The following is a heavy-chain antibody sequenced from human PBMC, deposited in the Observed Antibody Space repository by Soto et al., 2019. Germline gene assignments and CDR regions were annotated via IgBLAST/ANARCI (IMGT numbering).Heavy chain of an antibody. D-gene: IGHD4-17*01. Sequence: SETLSLTCTVSGGSISSYYWSWIRQPPGKGLEWIGYIYYSGSTNYNPSLKSRVTISVDTSKNQFSLKLSSVTAADTAVYYCAFERTTVTTYRAWFDPWGQGTLVTVSS. CDR1: GGSISSYY. V-gene: IGHV4-59*12. J-gene: IGHJ5*02. CDR2: IYYSGST. CDR3: AFERTTVTTYRAWFDP.